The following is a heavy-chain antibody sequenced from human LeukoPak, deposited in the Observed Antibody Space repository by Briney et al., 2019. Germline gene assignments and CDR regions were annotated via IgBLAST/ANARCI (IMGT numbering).Heavy chain of an antibody. V-gene: IGHV1-18*01. CDR3: ARDYLTEDYYGSGSYDY. CDR1: GYTFTSYG. J-gene: IGHJ4*02. CDR2: ISAYNGNT. D-gene: IGHD3-10*01. Sequence: GASVKVSCKASGYTFTSYGISWVRQAPGQGLEWMGWISAYNGNTNYAQKLQGRVTMTTDTSTSTAYMELRSLRSDDTAVYYCARDYLTEDYYGSGSYDYWGQGTLVTVSS.